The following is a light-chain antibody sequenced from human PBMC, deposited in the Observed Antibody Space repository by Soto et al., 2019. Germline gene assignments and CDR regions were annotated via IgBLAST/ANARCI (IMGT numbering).Light chain of an antibody. CDR2: KAS. CDR1: QSISSW. CDR3: QQYNSYSPEKAWT. Sequence: DIQLTQSPSTLSASIGDRVTITCRASQSISSWLAWYQQKPGKAPKLLIYKASTLESGVPSRFSGSGFGTEFTLTISSLQPDDFATYYCQQYNSYSPEKAWTFGQGTKVEIK. V-gene: IGKV1-5*03. J-gene: IGKJ1*01.